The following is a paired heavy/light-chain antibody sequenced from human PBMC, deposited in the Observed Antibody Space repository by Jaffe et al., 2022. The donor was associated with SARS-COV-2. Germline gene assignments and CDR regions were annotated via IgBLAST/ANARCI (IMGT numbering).Light chain of an antibody. J-gene: IGKJ2*01. Sequence: DIVLTQSPGTLSLSPGERATLSCRASQSLSTDYLAWYLQKPGQAPRLIIYGASNRATGIPDRFSGSGSGTDFTLTISRLEPEDFAVYYCQQHGASPFTFGQGTKLEIK. CDR2: GAS. CDR1: QSLSTDY. V-gene: IGKV3-20*01. CDR3: QQHGASPFT.
Heavy chain of an antibody. D-gene: IGHD1-7*01. J-gene: IGHJ4*02. CDR2: IYPGDSDT. CDR3: ARFRNSGPHYFDY. V-gene: IGHV5-51*01. CDR1: GYTFTNFW. Sequence: EVQLVQSGAEVKKPGESLRISCEGSGYTFTNFWIGWVRQMPGRGLEWMGVIYPGDSDTRYNPSFRGQVTLSADKSIDTAYLQWSSLKASDTAMYFCARFRNSGPHYFDYWGQGTLVTVSS.